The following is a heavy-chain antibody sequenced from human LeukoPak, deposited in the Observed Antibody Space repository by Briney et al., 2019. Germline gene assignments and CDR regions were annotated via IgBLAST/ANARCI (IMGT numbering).Heavy chain of an antibody. J-gene: IGHJ2*01. Sequence: SETLSLTCSVSGVPISSHYWSCIRQPPGKGLEWIGEINHSGSTYYNPSLKSRVTISVDTSKNQFSLKLSSVTAADTAVYYCVRDSPYSSGWYRFFDLWGRGTLVTVTS. CDR1: GVPISSHY. D-gene: IGHD6-19*01. V-gene: IGHV4-59*04. CDR2: INHSGST. CDR3: VRDSPYSSGWYRFFDL.